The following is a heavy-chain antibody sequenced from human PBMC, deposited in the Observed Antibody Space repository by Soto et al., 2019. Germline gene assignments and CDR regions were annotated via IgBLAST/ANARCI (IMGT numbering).Heavy chain of an antibody. D-gene: IGHD6-19*01. V-gene: IGHV4-59*01. CDR3: ASGWGGYFQH. CDR1: GGSISSYY. Sequence: QVQLQESGPGLVKPSETLSLTCTVSGGSISSYYWSWIRQPPGKGLEWIGYIYYSGSTNYNPSLKRRLTISVDTSKKRFSLKLSSVTAADRAVYYCASGWGGYFQHWGQGTLVTVSS. J-gene: IGHJ1*01. CDR2: IYYSGST.